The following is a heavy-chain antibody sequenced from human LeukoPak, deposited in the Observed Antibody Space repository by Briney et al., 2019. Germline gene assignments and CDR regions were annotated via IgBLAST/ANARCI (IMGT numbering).Heavy chain of an antibody. D-gene: IGHD4-11*01. Sequence: SETLSLTCTVSGYSISSGYYWGWIRQPPGKGLEWIGSIYHSGSTYYNPSLKSRVTISVDTSKNQFSLKLSSVTAADTAVYYCARGSNDRQSFRVLLNWFDPWGQGTLVTVSS. CDR2: IYHSGST. J-gene: IGHJ5*02. CDR3: ARGSNDRQSFRVLLNWFDP. CDR1: GYSISSGYY. V-gene: IGHV4-38-2*02.